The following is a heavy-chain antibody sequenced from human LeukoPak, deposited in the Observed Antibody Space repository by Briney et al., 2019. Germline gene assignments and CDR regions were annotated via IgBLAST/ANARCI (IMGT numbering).Heavy chain of an antibody. CDR2: IYSGGST. CDR3: AGLVAGMPPYYYYGMDV. J-gene: IGHJ6*02. Sequence: PGGSLRLSCAASGFTVSSNYMSWVRQAPGKGLEWVSVIYSGGSTYYADSVKGRFTISRDNSKNTLYLQMNSLRAEDTAVYYCAGLVAGMPPYYYYGMDVWGQGTTVTVSS. CDR1: GFTVSSNY. D-gene: IGHD6-19*01. V-gene: IGHV3-66*01.